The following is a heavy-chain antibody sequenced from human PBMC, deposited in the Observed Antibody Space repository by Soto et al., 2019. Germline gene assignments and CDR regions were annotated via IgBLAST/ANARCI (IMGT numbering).Heavy chain of an antibody. CDR1: GYNFISHS. CDR2: ISAYNGNT. J-gene: IGHJ6*02. V-gene: IGHV1-18*01. D-gene: IGHD2-21*01. CDR3: ARGAFCGGAPGCRDMDV. Sequence: IQLVQSGGEVKKPGASVKVSCKSSGYNFISHSITWVRQAPGQGLEWMGRISAYNGNTNYAQKLQGRVTMTTDTSTNTAYMELRSLRSDDTAVYYCARGAFCGGAPGCRDMDVWGQGTTVTVSS.